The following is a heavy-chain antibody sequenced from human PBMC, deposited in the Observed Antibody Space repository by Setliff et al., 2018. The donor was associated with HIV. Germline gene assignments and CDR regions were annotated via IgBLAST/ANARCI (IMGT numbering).Heavy chain of an antibody. CDR2: INHSGRA. CDR1: GESFSGYY. J-gene: IGHJ4*01. V-gene: IGHV4-34*01. CDR3: ARGAPYCNHGICHLFDY. Sequence: SETLSLTCAVYGESFSGYYWSWIRQPAGKGLEWLGEINHSGRAKYSPSLKSRASISADTSKNQFSLRLTSVTAADTAVYYCARGAPYCNHGICHLFDYWGHGNLVTVSS. D-gene: IGHD2-8*01.